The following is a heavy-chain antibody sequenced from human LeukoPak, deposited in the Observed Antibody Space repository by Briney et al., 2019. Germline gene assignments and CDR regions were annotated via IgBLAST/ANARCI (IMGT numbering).Heavy chain of an antibody. CDR1: GFTFSSYG. V-gene: IGHV3-30*02. D-gene: IGHD3-3*01. Sequence: GGSLRLSCAASGFTFSSYGMHWVRQAPGKGLEWVAFIRYDGSNKYYADSVKGRFTISRDNSKNTLYLQMSSLRAEDTAVYYCAKGNTIFGVVIRTYFEYWGQGTLVTVSS. CDR3: AKGNTIFGVVIRTYFEY. CDR2: IRYDGSNK. J-gene: IGHJ4*02.